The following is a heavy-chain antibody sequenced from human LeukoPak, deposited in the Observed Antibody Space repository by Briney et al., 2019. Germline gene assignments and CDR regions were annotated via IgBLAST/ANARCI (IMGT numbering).Heavy chain of an antibody. CDR1: GFSFSSYA. CDR2: ISGSGGST. V-gene: IGHV3-23*01. D-gene: IGHD2-15*01. Sequence: GGSLRLSCAASGFSFSSYALSWVRQAPGKGLEWVSAISGSGGSTYYADSVKGRFTISRDNAKDSLYLQMNSLRADDTAVYYCARSSGGFDYWGQGTLVTVSS. CDR3: ARSSGGFDY. J-gene: IGHJ4*02.